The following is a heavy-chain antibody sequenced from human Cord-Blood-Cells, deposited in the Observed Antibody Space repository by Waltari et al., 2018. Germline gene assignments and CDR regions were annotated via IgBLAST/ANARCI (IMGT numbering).Heavy chain of an antibody. CDR1: GGTFSSYA. V-gene: IGHV1-69*06. J-gene: IGHJ3*02. CDR2: IIPIFGTA. Sequence: QVQLVQSGAEVKKPGSSVKVSCKASGGTFSSYAISWVRQAPGQGLAWMGGIIPIFGTANYAQKFQGRVTITADKSTSTAYMERSSLRSEDTAVYYCAREGGYCTNGVCYTGAAFDIWGQGTMVTVSS. CDR3: AREGGYCTNGVCYTGAAFDI. D-gene: IGHD2-8*01.